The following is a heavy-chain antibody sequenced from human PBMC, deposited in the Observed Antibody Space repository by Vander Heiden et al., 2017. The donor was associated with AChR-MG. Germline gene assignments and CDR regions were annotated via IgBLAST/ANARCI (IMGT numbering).Heavy chain of an antibody. CDR2: IYPGDSDT. V-gene: IGHV5-51*03. CDR1: RYSSTSYW. D-gene: IGHD3-3*01. J-gene: IGHJ3*02. Sequence: EVQLVQSGAEVKKPGASLKIYCAGSRYSSTSYWIGWVRQMPGKGLEWMGIIYPGDSDTRYSPSFQGKVTISADKSISTAYLQWSSLKASDTAMYYCARGDTIFGVLIAFDIWGQGTMVTVSS. CDR3: ARGDTIFGVLIAFDI.